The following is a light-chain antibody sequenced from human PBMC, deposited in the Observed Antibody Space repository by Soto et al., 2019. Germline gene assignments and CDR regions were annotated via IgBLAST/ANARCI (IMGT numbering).Light chain of an antibody. J-gene: IGKJ2*01. V-gene: IGKV3-20*01. CDR1: QSVSSSY. CDR3: QQYGSSLYT. Sequence: EIVLTQSPGTLSLSPGERATLSCRASQSVSSSYLAWYQQKPGQAPRLLIYDASSRATCIPDRFSGSGSGTDFALTISRLEPEDCAVYYCQQYGSSLYTFGQGTKLEIK. CDR2: DAS.